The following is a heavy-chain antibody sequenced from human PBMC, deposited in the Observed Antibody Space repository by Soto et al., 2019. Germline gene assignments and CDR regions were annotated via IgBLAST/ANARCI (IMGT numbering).Heavy chain of an antibody. CDR3: VSDRGYGHASVPYS. CDR2: ISYDGSLQ. V-gene: IGHV3-30*03. CDR1: GFAFSSYG. Sequence: QAQLVESGGGVVQPGRSLRLSCAASGFAFSSYGRHWVRQAPGTGLEWVAVISYDGSLQHYADSVKGRFTISRDNSKNVVLLQMSSLRAEDTAVYFCVSDRGYGHASVPYSWGQGTLVSVSS. D-gene: IGHD5-18*01. J-gene: IGHJ4*02.